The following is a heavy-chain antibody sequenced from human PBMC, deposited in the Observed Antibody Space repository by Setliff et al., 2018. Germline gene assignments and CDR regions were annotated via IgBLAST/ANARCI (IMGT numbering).Heavy chain of an antibody. V-gene: IGHV4-59*01. Sequence: PSETLSLTCTVSDGSLSTYYWSWIRQAPGKGLEFIGYSGTANYSPSLRSRLTISVDTSKNQFSLKLRSVTAADTAVYYCARGGTFRYFDFWGQGAPVTVSS. CDR2: SGTA. CDR1: DGSLSTYY. CDR3: ARGGTFRYFDF. J-gene: IGHJ4*02. D-gene: IGHD5-12*01.